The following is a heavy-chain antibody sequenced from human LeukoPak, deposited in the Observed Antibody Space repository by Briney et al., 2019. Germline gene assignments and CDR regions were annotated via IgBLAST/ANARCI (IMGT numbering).Heavy chain of an antibody. CDR3: ASRVYGLGSFNY. Sequence: MTSETPSLTCTVSGDSISSTSYYWDWIRQPPGKGLEWIGSIYNSGTTYYNPSLKSRVTISVDTSKNQFSLKVSSVTAADTAVYYCASRVYGLGSFNYWGQGTLVTVSS. CDR1: GDSISSTSYY. V-gene: IGHV4-39*01. D-gene: IGHD3-10*01. J-gene: IGHJ4*01. CDR2: IYNSGTT.